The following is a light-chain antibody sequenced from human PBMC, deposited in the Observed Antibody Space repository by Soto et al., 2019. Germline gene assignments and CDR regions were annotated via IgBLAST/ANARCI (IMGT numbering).Light chain of an antibody. CDR1: QSVSNN. J-gene: IGKJ1*01. CDR3: QQYHNWPLT. Sequence: EIVMTQSPATLSVSPGERATLSCRASQSVSNNLAWYHQKPGLAPRLLIYGASTRATGIPARFSGSGSGTEFTLIISSPQSEDFAVYYCQQYHNWPLTFGQGTKVEIK. CDR2: GAS. V-gene: IGKV3-15*01.